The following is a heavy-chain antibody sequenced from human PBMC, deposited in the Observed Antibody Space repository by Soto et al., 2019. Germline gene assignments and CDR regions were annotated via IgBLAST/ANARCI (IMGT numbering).Heavy chain of an antibody. J-gene: IGHJ4*02. Sequence: EVLLVESGGGLVQPGGSMRLACAASGLTLSHYWMHWVRQVPGKGLVWVAEISNDERNIRTSYADSVKGRFTVSRDDAKNTLYLQMNSLRVDDTDVYYCASLSAPDDFWGQGAQVTVSS. D-gene: IGHD6-25*01. V-gene: IGHV3-74*01. CDR2: ISNDERNI. CDR3: ASLSAPDDF. CDR1: GLTLSHYW.